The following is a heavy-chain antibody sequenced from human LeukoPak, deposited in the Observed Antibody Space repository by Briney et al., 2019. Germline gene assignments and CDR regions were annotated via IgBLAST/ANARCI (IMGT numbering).Heavy chain of an antibody. D-gene: IGHD5-12*01. CDR2: IYPGDSDT. CDR3: ASHQTNSGYDNFDY. Sequence: GESLKISCKGSGSRFTSYWIGWVRQMPGRGLEWMGIIYPGDSDTRYSPSFQGQVTISADKSISTAYLQWSSLKASDTAMYYCASHQTNSGYDNFDYWGQGTLVTVSS. V-gene: IGHV5-51*01. CDR1: GSRFTSYW. J-gene: IGHJ4*02.